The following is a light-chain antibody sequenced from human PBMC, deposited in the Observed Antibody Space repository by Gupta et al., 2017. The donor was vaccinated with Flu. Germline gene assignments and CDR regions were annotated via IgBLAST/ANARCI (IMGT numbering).Light chain of an antibody. V-gene: IGLV2-14*01. J-gene: IGLJ3*02. Sequence: QSALTQPASVSGSPGQSITISCTGTSSDVGGYNYVSWFQQHPAKAPKLMIYEVNNRPSGVSNRFSGSKSDNTASLTISGLQAEDEADYYCSSYTSSNTWVFGGGTKLTVL. CDR2: EVN. CDR3: SSYTSSNTWV. CDR1: SSDVGGYNY.